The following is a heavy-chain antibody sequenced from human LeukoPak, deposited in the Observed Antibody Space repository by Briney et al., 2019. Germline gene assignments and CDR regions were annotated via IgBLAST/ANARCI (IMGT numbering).Heavy chain of an antibody. D-gene: IGHD1-1*01. CDR2: ISYSGNT. V-gene: IGHV4-31*02. CDR3: ARDGSTTGTPLDY. Sequence: SQTLSLTCTVSGDSISSGGYFWTWIRQHPGKGLEWIGYISYSGNTYYNPSLRSRVAISLDTSNNQFSLKLSSVTAADTAVYYCARDGSTTGTPLDYWGKGTLVTVSS. CDR1: GDSISSGGYF. J-gene: IGHJ4*02.